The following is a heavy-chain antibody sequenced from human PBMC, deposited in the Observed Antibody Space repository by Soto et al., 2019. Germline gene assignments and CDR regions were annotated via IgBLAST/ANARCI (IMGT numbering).Heavy chain of an antibody. V-gene: IGHV3-21*01. CDR1: GFTFSSYT. D-gene: IGHD3-22*01. CDR3: ARVPDSSAYYYYFDY. J-gene: IGHJ4*02. Sequence: GGSLRLSCAASGFTFSSYTMHWVRQAPWKGLEWVSSISSGSSLLYYADSVRGRFTISRDNAKNSLYLQMNSLRADDTAVHYCARVPDSSAYYYYFDYWGQGTLVTVSS. CDR2: ISSGSSLL.